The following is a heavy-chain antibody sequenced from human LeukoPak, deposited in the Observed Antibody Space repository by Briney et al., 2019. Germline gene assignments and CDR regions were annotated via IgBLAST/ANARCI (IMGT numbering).Heavy chain of an antibody. CDR3: ARDGDYYGSSYYFDY. Sequence: GASVKVSCKASGYTFTSYGISWVRQAPGQGLEWMGWISAYNGNTNYAQKLQGRVTMTTDTSTRTAYIELRSLRSDDTAVYYCARDGDYYGSSYYFDYWGQGTLVTVSS. V-gene: IGHV1-18*01. D-gene: IGHD3-10*01. CDR1: GYTFTSYG. J-gene: IGHJ4*02. CDR2: ISAYNGNT.